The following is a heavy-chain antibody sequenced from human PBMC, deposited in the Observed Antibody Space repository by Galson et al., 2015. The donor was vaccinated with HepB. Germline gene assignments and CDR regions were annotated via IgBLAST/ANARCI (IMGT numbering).Heavy chain of an antibody. V-gene: IGHV3-11*06. CDR3: ARDSMVAAWFDP. J-gene: IGHJ5*02. CDR2: ISSSSSFT. CDR1: GFDFTDSY. Sequence: SLRLSCAASGFDFTDSYMIWVRQAPGRGLEWIAYISSSSSFTNYADSVKGRFIVSRDNSKNSLYLQMNRLGVDDTAVYYCARDSMVAAWFDPWGQGTQVTVSS. D-gene: IGHD2-8*01.